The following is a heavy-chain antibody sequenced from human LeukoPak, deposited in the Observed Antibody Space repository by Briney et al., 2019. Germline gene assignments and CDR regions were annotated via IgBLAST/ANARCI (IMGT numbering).Heavy chain of an antibody. V-gene: IGHV3-48*01. Sequence: GGSLRLSCAASGFTFSYSSMNWVRQAPGKGLEWVSYISISSSTIYYADSVKGRLTISRDNAKNSLYLQMNSLRGEDTAVYYCARVIEYGDYFSNYYYMDVWGKGTTVTVSS. CDR2: ISISSSTI. D-gene: IGHD4-17*01. J-gene: IGHJ6*03. CDR1: GFTFSYSS. CDR3: ARVIEYGDYFSNYYYMDV.